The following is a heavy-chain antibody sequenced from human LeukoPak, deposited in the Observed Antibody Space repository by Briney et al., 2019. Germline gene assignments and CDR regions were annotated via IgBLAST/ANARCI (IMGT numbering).Heavy chain of an antibody. D-gene: IGHD4-17*01. J-gene: IGHJ4*02. CDR1: GGSISSSYYY. V-gene: IGHV4-39*07. CDR2: MYNSGST. CDR3: ARALRSTVHFDY. Sequence: SETLSLTCTVSGGSISSSYYYWGWIRQPPGKGLEWIGTMYNSGSTDYNPSLESRVTISVDTSKNQFSLKLSSVTAADTAVYYCARALRSTVHFDYWGQGTLVTVSS.